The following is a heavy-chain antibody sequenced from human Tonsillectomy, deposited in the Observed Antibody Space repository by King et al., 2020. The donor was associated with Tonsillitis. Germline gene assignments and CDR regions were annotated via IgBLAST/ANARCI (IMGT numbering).Heavy chain of an antibody. V-gene: IGHV3-30*18. CDR1: GFTFSSYG. CDR3: ANIGVVTADY. J-gene: IGHJ4*02. D-gene: IGHD2-15*01. Sequence: VQLVESGGGVVQPGRSLRLSCAASGFTFSSYGMHWVRQAPGKGLEWVAVISYDGSNKCYADSVKGRFTISRDNSKNTLYLQMNSLRAEDTAVYYCANIGVVTADYWGQGTLVTVSS. CDR2: ISYDGSNK.